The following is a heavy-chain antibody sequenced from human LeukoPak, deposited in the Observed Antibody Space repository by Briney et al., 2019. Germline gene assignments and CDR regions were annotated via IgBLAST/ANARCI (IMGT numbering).Heavy chain of an antibody. CDR2: IYYSGSA. Sequence: PSETLSLTCTVSGGSMSNYYWSWIRQPPGKGLEWIGYIYYSGSANYNPSLKSRVTISVDTSKNQFSLRLSSVTAADTAVYYCARDQGGYYSHFDSWGQGTLVTVSS. J-gene: IGHJ4*02. D-gene: IGHD3-22*01. CDR3: ARDQGGYYSHFDS. V-gene: IGHV4-59*01. CDR1: GGSMSNYY.